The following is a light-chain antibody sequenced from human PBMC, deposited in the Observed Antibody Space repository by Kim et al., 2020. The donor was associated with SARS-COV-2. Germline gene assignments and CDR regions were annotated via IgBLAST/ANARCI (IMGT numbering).Light chain of an antibody. V-gene: IGKV1-27*01. CDR2: AAS. Sequence: ASVGDRVTITCRASQDVSNYLAWYQQKPEKVPKLLIYAASTLQSGVPSRFSGSGSGTDFTLTISSLQPEDVATYYCQKYNSALLTFGQGTRLEIK. CDR1: QDVSNY. CDR3: QKYNSALLT. J-gene: IGKJ5*01.